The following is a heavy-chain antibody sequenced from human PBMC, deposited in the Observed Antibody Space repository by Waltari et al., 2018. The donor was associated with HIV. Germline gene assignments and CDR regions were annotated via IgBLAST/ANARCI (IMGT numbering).Heavy chain of an antibody. CDR2: MNPNMGNT. CDR1: GYNFTSYD. CDR3: ARSYDYGGNPIYYGMDV. Sequence: QVQLVQSGAEVKKPGASVKVSCKASGYNFTSYDINWVRQATGQGLEGMGWMNPNMGNTGYAQKFQGRVTMTRNTSLSTAYMELSSLRSEDTAVYYCARSYDYGGNPIYYGMDVWGQGTTVTVSS. V-gene: IGHV1-8*01. J-gene: IGHJ6*02. D-gene: IGHD4-17*01.